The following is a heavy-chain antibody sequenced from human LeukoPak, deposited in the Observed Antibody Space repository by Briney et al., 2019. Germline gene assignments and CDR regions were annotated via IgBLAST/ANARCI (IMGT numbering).Heavy chain of an antibody. D-gene: IGHD6-13*01. Sequence: GGSLRLSCAASGFTFNKYWLHWVRQVPGKGLMWVSRVSAEGTNTDYADSARGRFTISRDNARNTLYLQMNSLRAEDTALYYCAKDSYSSSWDAFDIWGQGTMVTVSS. CDR3: AKDSYSSSWDAFDI. J-gene: IGHJ3*02. CDR1: GFTFNKYW. V-gene: IGHV3-74*01. CDR2: VSAEGTNT.